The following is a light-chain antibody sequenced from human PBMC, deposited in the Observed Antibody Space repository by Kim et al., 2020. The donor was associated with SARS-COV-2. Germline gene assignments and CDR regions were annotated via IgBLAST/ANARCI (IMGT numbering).Light chain of an antibody. CDR2: AAS. CDR3: QQSYSTPIYT. V-gene: IGKV1-39*01. J-gene: IGKJ2*01. Sequence: ASVGDSVTITCRASQTIHNYLNWYQQKPGQAPKFLIYAASSLQSGVPSRFSGSGSGTDFTLTITNLQPDDFATYYCQQSYSTPIYTFGQGTKLEI. CDR1: QTIHNY.